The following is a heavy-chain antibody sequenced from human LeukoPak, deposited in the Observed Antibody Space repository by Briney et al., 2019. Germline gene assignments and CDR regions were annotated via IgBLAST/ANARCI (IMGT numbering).Heavy chain of an antibody. CDR1: EFDFSTHA. Sequence: GGSLRLSCAASEFDFSTHAMTWVRQAPGKGLEWVSAISISGTKTYYADSVKGRFTISRDNSKNTVYLQMNSLRAEDTAMYYCARRDDHNGRDYWGQGTLVTVSS. D-gene: IGHD5-24*01. CDR2: ISISGTKT. CDR3: ARRDDHNGRDY. J-gene: IGHJ4*02. V-gene: IGHV3-23*01.